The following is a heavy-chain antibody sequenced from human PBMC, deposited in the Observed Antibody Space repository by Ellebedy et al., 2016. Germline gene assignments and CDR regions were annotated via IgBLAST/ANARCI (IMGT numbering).Heavy chain of an antibody. CDR2: IYYSGST. D-gene: IGHD2-15*01. Sequence: GSLRLSXTVSGGSISSYYWSWIRQPPGKGLEWIGYIYYSGSTNYNPSLKSRVTISVDTSKNQFSLILSSVTAADTAVYYCARQIVVVVATRDYYGLDVWGQGTTVTVSS. CDR3: ARQIVVVVATRDYYGLDV. J-gene: IGHJ6*02. CDR1: GGSISSYY. V-gene: IGHV4-59*12.